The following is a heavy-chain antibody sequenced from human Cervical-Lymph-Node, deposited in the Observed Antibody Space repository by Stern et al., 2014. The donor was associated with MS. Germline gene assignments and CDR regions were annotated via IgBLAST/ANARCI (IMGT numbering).Heavy chain of an antibody. CDR2: IYPDDSDA. CDR1: GYNFASYW. CDR3: ARKGTYGLDY. Sequence: VQLVQSGAEVKKPGESLKISCKGSGYNFASYWIGWVRQVHGKGLEWMGIIYPDDSDARYTPSFQGQVTMSADKSIGTAYLQWSSLKASDTAFYFCARKGTYGLDYWGQGALVTVSS. V-gene: IGHV5-51*01. J-gene: IGHJ4*02. D-gene: IGHD3-10*01.